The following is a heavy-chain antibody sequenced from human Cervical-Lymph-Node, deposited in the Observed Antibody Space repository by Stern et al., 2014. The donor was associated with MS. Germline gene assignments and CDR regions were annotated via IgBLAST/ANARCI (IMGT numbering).Heavy chain of an antibody. V-gene: IGHV1-69*01. J-gene: IGHJ6*02. CDR1: GGTFSSYA. Sequence: VQLVQSGAEVKKPGSSVKVSCKASGGTFSSYAISWVRKAPGQGRAWKRWIIPIFGTANYAQKFQGRVTITADESTSTAYMELSSLRSEDTAVYYCARGELKEGLVRGIDVWGQGTTVTVSS. CDR3: ARGELKEGLVRGIDV. CDR2: IIPIFGTA. D-gene: IGHD1-26*01.